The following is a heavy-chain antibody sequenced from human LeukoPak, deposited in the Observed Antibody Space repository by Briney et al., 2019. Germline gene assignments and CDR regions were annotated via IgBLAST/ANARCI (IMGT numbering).Heavy chain of an antibody. CDR1: GFTFSSYA. V-gene: IGHV3-23*01. CDR3: AKDLAVTTDY. CDR2: ISGSGGST. J-gene: IGHJ4*02. Sequence: GGSLRLSCAASGFTFSSYAMTWVRQAPGKGLEWVSAISGSGGSTYYADSVKGRFTISRDNSKNTLYLQMNSLSAEDTAVYYCAKDLAVTTDYWGQGTLVTVSS. D-gene: IGHD4-17*01.